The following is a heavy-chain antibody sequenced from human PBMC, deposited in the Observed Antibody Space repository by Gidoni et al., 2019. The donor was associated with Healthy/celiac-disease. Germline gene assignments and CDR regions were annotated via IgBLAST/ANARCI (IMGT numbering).Heavy chain of an antibody. J-gene: IGHJ4*02. V-gene: IGHV3-23*01. Sequence: EVQLWEYGGGLVQPGGSLRLSCAASGFTFSSYAMSWVRQAHGKGLGLVSAISGSGVSTSYADSVKGRFTISRDNSKNTLYLQMNSLRAEDTAVYYCAGYDSSGYYYGPFDYWGQGTLVTVSS. CDR1: GFTFSSYA. D-gene: IGHD3-22*01. CDR2: ISGSGVST. CDR3: AGYDSSGYYYGPFDY.